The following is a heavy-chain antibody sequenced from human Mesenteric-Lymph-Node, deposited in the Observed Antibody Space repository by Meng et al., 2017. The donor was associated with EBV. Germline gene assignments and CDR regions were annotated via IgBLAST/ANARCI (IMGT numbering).Heavy chain of an antibody. V-gene: IGHV3-74*01. D-gene: IGHD1/OR15-1a*01. CDR1: GFTFSNYW. Sequence: EVQLVESGGGLVQPGGSLRLSCAASGFTFSNYWMHWVRQAPGKGLVWVSRINSDESRTNYADSVKGRFTISRDNAKNTLYLQMNSLTAEDTAVYYCARSGVRTCDHWDHGPRVTVAS. J-gene: IGHJ4*01. CDR3: ARSGVRTCDH. CDR2: INSDESRT.